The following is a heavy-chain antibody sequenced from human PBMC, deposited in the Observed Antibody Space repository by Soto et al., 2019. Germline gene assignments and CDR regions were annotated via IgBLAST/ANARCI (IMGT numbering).Heavy chain of an antibody. CDR2: IYPGDSDT. J-gene: IGHJ6*02. D-gene: IGHD3-9*01. CDR1: GYSFTSYW. Sequence: GESLKISCKGSGYSFTSYWIGWVRQMPGKGLEWMGIIYPGDSDTRYSPSFQGQVTISADKSISTAYLQWSSLKASDTAMYYCARHVTSYYSEPPMDVWGQGTTVTVSS. CDR3: ARHVTSYYSEPPMDV. V-gene: IGHV5-51*01.